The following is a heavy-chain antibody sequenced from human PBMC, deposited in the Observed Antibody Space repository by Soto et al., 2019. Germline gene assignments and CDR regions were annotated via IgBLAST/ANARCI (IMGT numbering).Heavy chain of an antibody. D-gene: IGHD3-16*01. CDR3: TRGADGFDY. V-gene: IGHV3-13*01. Sequence: EVQLVESGGDLVQPGGSLRLSCAASGFTFSSYDFHWVRQATGKGLEWVSGIGTAGDTYYAGSVKGRFIMSRENAKNSLYLQMNSLEAGDTAVYYCTRGADGFDYWGQGTLVTVSS. CDR1: GFTFSSYD. J-gene: IGHJ4*02. CDR2: IGTAGDT.